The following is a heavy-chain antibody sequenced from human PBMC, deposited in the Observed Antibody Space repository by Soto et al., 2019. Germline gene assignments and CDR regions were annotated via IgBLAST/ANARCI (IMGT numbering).Heavy chain of an antibody. J-gene: IGHJ5*02. CDR2: ISGSGGST. CDR3: FRVQYCRGGSFYHDL. V-gene: IGHV3-23*01. Sequence: PGGSLRLSCAASGFTFSSYAMSWVRQAPGKGLEWVSAISGSGGSTYYADSVKGRFTISRDNSKNTLYLQMNSLRAEDTAMYSFFRVQYCRGGSFYHDLWGQGPLVTLSS. CDR1: GFTFSSYA. D-gene: IGHD2-15*01.